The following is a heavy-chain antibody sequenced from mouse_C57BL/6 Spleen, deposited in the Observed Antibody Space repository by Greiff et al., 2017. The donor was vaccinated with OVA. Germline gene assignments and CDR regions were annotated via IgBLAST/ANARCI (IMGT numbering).Heavy chain of an antibody. CDR2: ISPGNSDT. V-gene: IGHV1-5*01. CDR3: TRKIGTGYFDY. CDR1: GYTFTSYW. Sequence: VQLQQSGTVLARPGASVKMSCKTSGYTFTSYWMHWVKQRPGQGLEWIGAISPGNSDTSYNQKFKGKAKLTAVTSASTAYMELSSLTNEDAAVYYCTRKIGTGYFDYWGQGTTLTVSS. D-gene: IGHD4-1*01. J-gene: IGHJ2*01.